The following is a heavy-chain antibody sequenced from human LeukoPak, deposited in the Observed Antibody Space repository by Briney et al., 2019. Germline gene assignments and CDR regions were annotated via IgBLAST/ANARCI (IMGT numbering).Heavy chain of an antibody. CDR3: ARVGGHYYDTSLFDY. CDR2: IIPIFGIA. Sequence: GASVKVCCKASGGTFSSYDISWVRQAPGQGLEWMGRIIPIFGIANYAQKFQGRVTITADKSTSTAYMELSSLRSEDTAVYYCARVGGHYYDTSLFDYWGQGTLVTVSS. D-gene: IGHD3-22*01. V-gene: IGHV1-69*04. J-gene: IGHJ4*02. CDR1: GGTFSSYD.